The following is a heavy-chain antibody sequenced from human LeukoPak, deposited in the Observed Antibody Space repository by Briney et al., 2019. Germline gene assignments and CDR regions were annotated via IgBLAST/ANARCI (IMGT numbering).Heavy chain of an antibody. D-gene: IGHD6-19*01. CDR1: GFTFSSYG. J-gene: IGHJ4*02. CDR3: ARGYGYSSGSFDY. CDR2: IWYDGSNK. V-gene: IGHV3-33*01. Sequence: GRSLRLSCAASGFTFSSYGMHWVRQAPGKGLEWVAVIWYDGSNKYFADSVKGRFTISRDNSKNSLYLQMNSLRAEDTAVYYCARGYGYSSGSFDYWGQGTLVTVSS.